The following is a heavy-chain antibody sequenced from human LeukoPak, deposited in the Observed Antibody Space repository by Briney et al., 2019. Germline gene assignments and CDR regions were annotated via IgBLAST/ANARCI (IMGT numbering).Heavy chain of an antibody. Sequence: GGSLRLSRAASGFPLSSENIIWFRQAPGKGLEWVAYTSASGSNIYYVDSVKGRFTVSRDNPKSSLFLQMNSPRAEDTAVYYCARVKGSYFDYWGQGALVTVSS. CDR3: ARVKGSYFDY. J-gene: IGHJ4*02. D-gene: IGHD2-15*01. V-gene: IGHV3-48*01. CDR1: GFPLSSEN. CDR2: TSASGSNI.